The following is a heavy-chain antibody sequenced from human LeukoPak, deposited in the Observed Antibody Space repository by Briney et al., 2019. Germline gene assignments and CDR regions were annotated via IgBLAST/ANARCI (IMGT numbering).Heavy chain of an antibody. V-gene: IGHV3-30-3*01. Sequence: GGSLRLSCAASGFTFSSYAMHWVRQAPGKGLEWVAVISYDGSNKYYADSVKGRFTISRDNSKNTLYLQMNSLRAEDTAVYYCARASSTSCPEWFDHWGQGTLVTVSS. CDR3: ARASSTSCPEWFDH. J-gene: IGHJ5*02. CDR1: GFTFSSYA. CDR2: ISYDGSNK. D-gene: IGHD2-2*01.